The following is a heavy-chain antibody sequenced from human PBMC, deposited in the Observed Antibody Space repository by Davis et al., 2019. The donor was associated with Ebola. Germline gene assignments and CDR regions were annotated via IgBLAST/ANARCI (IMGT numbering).Heavy chain of an antibody. CDR2: INPNSGDT. V-gene: IGHV1-2*04. Sequence: ALVKVSCKASGYTFTDYYIHWVRQAPGQGLEWMGWINPNSGDTNFSQKFQGWVTMTRDTSIGTAYMELSSLKSDDTAVFYCARAWDSDFWNAYSHFDHWGQGTLVTVSS. CDR3: ARAWDSDFWNAYSHFDH. D-gene: IGHD3-3*01. J-gene: IGHJ4*02. CDR1: GYTFTDYY.